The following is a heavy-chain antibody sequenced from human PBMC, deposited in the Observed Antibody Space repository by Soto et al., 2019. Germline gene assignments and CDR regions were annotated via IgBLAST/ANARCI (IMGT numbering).Heavy chain of an antibody. CDR2: INSDGSST. D-gene: IGHD4-17*01. CDR3: AREVMTTVTMYYYYYMEV. J-gene: IGHJ6*03. CDR1: GFTFSSYW. V-gene: IGHV3-74*01. Sequence: GGSLRLSCAASGFTFSSYWMHWVRQAPGKGLVWVSRINSDGSSTSYADSVKGRFTISRDNAKNTLYLQMNSLRAEDTAVYYCAREVMTTVTMYYYYYMEVWGQGTTVTVSS.